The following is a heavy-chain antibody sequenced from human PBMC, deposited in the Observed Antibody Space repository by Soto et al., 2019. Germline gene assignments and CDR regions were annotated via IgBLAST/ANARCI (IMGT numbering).Heavy chain of an antibody. Sequence: SETLSLTCTVSGGSISSYYWSWIRQPPGKGLEWIGYIYYSGSTNYNPSLKSRVTISVDTSKNQFSLKLSSVTAADTAVYYCARGRSRVVFWDYWGQGTLVTVSS. J-gene: IGHJ4*02. V-gene: IGHV4-59*01. CDR2: IYYSGST. CDR3: ARGRSRVVFWDY. D-gene: IGHD3-9*01. CDR1: GGSISSYY.